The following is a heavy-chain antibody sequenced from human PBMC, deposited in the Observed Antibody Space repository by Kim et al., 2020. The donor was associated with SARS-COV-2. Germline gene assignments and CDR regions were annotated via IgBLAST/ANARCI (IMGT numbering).Heavy chain of an antibody. CDR3: ATYDDYVGAFDI. J-gene: IGHJ3*02. V-gene: IGHV1-3*01. D-gene: IGHD4-17*01. CDR1: GYTFTSYA. CDR2: INAGNGNT. Sequence: ASVKVSCKASGYTFTSYAMHWVRQAPGQRLEWMGWINAGNGNTKYSQKFQGRVTITRDTSASTAYMELSSLRSEDTAVYYCATYDDYVGAFDIWGQGTMVTVSS.